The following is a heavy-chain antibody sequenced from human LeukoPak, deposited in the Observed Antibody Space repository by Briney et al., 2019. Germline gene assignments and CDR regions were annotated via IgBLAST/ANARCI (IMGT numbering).Heavy chain of an antibody. CDR3: AREGGADFWSGYWPYYYYGMDV. CDR2: ISAYNDNT. D-gene: IGHD3-3*01. J-gene: IGHJ6*02. CDR1: GYTFTIYG. Sequence: ASVKVSCKATGYTFTIYGISWVRQAPGQGLEWMGWISAYNDNTNYARKLQGRVTMTTDTSTSIAYMELRSLRSDDTAVYYCAREGGADFWSGYWPYYYYGMDVWGQGTTVTVSS. V-gene: IGHV1-18*01.